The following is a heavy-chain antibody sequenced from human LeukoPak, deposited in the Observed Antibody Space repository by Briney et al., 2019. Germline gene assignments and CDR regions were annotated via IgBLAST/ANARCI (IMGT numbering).Heavy chain of an antibody. CDR1: GGSISSYY. J-gene: IGHJ5*02. Sequence: TSETLSLTCTVSGGSISSYYWSWIRQPPGKGLEWIGRIFTSGSTNYNPSLKSRVTMSVDTSKNQFSLKLSSVTAADTAVYYCARERAGYYDSSGRNWFDPWGQGTLVTVSS. D-gene: IGHD3-22*01. V-gene: IGHV4-4*07. CDR3: ARERAGYYDSSGRNWFDP. CDR2: IFTSGST.